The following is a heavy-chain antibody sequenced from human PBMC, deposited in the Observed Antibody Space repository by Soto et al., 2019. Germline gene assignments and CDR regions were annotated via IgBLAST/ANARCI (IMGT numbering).Heavy chain of an antibody. CDR2: IIPIFGTA. D-gene: IGHD3-22*01. J-gene: IGHJ4*02. Sequence: GASVKVSCKASGGTFSSYAISWVRQAPGQGLEWMGGIIPIFGTANYAQKFQGRVTITADESTSTAYMELSSLRSEDTAVYYCARGPGYSYGRYFYDSSGYYFPFYDSGQGTLVPVSS. V-gene: IGHV1-69*13. CDR1: GGTFSSYA. CDR3: ARGPGYSYGRYFYDSSGYYFPFYD.